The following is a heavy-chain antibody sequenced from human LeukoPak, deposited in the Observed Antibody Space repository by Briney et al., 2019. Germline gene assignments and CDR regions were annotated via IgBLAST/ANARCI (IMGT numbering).Heavy chain of an antibody. D-gene: IGHD5-18*01. CDR1: GFTFSSYA. CDR3: ARGYSYGTSRYYYGMDV. Sequence: PGRPLRLSCAASGFTFSSYAMHWVRQAPGKGLEWVAVISYDGSNKYYADSVKGRFTISRDNSKNTLYLQMNSLRAEDTAVYYCARGYSYGTSRYYYGMDVWGQGTTVTVSS. J-gene: IGHJ6*02. CDR2: ISYDGSNK. V-gene: IGHV3-30-3*01.